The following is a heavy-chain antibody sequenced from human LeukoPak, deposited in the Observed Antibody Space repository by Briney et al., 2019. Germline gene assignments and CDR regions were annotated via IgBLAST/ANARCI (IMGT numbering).Heavy chain of an antibody. J-gene: IGHJ4*02. V-gene: IGHV3-23*01. CDR2: ISGSGGST. CDR3: AKKKGSTFFEFGRPDIVVVVVALGY. D-gene: IGHD2-15*01. CDR1: GFTFSSYA. Sequence: GGSLRLSCAASGFTFSSYAMSWVRQAPGKGLEWVSAISGSGGSTYYADSVKGRFTISRDNSKNTLYLQMNSLRAEDTAVYYCAKKKGSTFFEFGRPDIVVVVVALGYWGQGTLVTVSS.